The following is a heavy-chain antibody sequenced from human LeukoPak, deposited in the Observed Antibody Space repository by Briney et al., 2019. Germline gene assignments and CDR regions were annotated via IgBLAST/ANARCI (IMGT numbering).Heavy chain of an antibody. CDR2: IYHSGST. CDR1: GYSISSGYY. V-gene: IGHV4-38-2*02. D-gene: IGHD6-13*01. CDR3: ARADYSSTWSHDYYYMDV. Sequence: PSETLSLTCTVSGYSISSGYYWGWIRQPPGKGLEWIGSIYHSGSTYYNPSLKSRVTISVDTSKNQFSLKLSSVTAADTAVYYCARADYSSTWSHDYYYMDVWAKGPRSPSP. J-gene: IGHJ6*03.